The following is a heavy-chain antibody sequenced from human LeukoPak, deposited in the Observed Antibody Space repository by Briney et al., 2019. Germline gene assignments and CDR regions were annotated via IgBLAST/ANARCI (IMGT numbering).Heavy chain of an antibody. Sequence: SETLSLTCTVSGGSVSSGRYYWSWIRQPPGKGLEWIGYVYYSGSTNYSPSLKSRVTISVDTSKNQFSLKLSSVTAADTAVYYCARHQDFGQGYYYGMDVWGQGTTVTVSS. CDR2: VYYSGST. V-gene: IGHV4-61*01. CDR3: ARHQDFGQGYYYGMDV. D-gene: IGHD2-15*01. J-gene: IGHJ6*02. CDR1: GGSVSSGRYY.